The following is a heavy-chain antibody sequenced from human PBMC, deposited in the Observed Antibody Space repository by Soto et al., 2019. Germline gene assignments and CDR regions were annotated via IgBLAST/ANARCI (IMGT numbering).Heavy chain of an antibody. CDR3: ARDLSTVVTRASDY. CDR1: GFTFSDYY. CDR2: ISSSSSYT. D-gene: IGHD4-17*01. Sequence: QVQLVESGGGLVKPGGSLRLSCAASGFTFSDYYMSWIRQAPGKGLEWVSYISSSSSYTNYADSVKGRFTISRDNAKNSLYLQMNSLRVEDTAVYYCARDLSTVVTRASDYWGQGTLVTVSS. V-gene: IGHV3-11*05. J-gene: IGHJ4*02.